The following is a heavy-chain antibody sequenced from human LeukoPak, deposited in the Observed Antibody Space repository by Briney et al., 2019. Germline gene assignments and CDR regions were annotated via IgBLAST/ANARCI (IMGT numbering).Heavy chain of an antibody. D-gene: IGHD7-27*01. CDR1: GFTFSNYA. J-gene: IGHJ4*02. CDR2: IRFNGN. Sequence: PGGSLRLSCAASGFTFSNYAIHWVSQAPGKRLEWVASIRFNGNFYADYVKGRFTISRDNSKSTVSLQMDTLRTEDTALYYCARENWDFDFWGQGTLVTVSS. CDR3: ARENWDFDF. V-gene: IGHV3-30*02.